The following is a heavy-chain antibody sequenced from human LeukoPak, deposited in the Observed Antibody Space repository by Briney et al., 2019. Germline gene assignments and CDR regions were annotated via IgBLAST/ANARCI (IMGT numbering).Heavy chain of an antibody. CDR3: ARYSNYYDSSGYRTNYFDY. V-gene: IGHV3-48*03. CDR2: ISSSGSTI. D-gene: IGHD3-22*01. J-gene: IGHJ4*02. Sequence: GGSLRLSCAASGFTFSSYEMNWVRQAPGKGLEWVSYISSSGSTIYYADSVKGRFTISRDNAKNSLYLRMNSLRAEDTAVYYCARYSNYYDSSGYRTNYFDYWGQGTLVTVSS. CDR1: GFTFSSYE.